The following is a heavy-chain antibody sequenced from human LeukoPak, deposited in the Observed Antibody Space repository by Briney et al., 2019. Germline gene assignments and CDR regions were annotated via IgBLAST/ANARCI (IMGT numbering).Heavy chain of an antibody. CDR2: INHSGST. V-gene: IGHV4-34*01. J-gene: IGHJ4*02. CDR3: ARSLVHSSSWFDY. D-gene: IGHD6-13*01. Sequence: SETLSLTCAVYGGSFSGYYWSWIRQPPGKGLEWIGEINHSGSTNYDPSLESRVTISVDTSKNQFSLKLSSVTAADTAVYYCARSLVHSSSWFDYWGQGTLVTVSS. CDR1: GGSFSGYY.